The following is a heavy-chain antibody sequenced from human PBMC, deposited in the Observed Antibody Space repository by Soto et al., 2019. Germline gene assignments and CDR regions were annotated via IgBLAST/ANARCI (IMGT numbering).Heavy chain of an antibody. CDR2: IFGRGST. J-gene: IGHJ4*02. V-gene: IGHV4-4*07. CDR1: GDSMNSNY. D-gene: IGHD3-10*01. CDR3: ETDAVVRGVTFDY. Sequence: SETLSLTCTVSGDSMNSNYWTWIRQPAGKGLEWIGRIFGRGSTNYNPSLKSRVTISIDTSKSQFSLKLSSVTAADTAVYYCETDAVVRGVTFDYWGPGILVTVSS.